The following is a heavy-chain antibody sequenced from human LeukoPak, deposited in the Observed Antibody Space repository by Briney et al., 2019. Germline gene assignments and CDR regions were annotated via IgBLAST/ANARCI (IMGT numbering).Heavy chain of an antibody. Sequence: SETLSLTCTVSGGSIRNSNYYWGWIRQPPGKRLEWIGSIYDSGSTYHNPSLKSRVTISVDTSMNQFSLTLSSVTAADTAVYYCARQCSGGSCYLRGDFDYWGQGTLVTASS. V-gene: IGHV4-39*01. J-gene: IGHJ4*02. CDR2: IYDSGST. CDR3: ARQCSGGSCYLRGDFDY. CDR1: GGSIRNSNYY. D-gene: IGHD2-15*01.